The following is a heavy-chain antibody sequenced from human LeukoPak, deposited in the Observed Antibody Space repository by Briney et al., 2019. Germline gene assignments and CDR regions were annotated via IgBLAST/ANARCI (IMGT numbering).Heavy chain of an antibody. CDR2: INPGTGGT. D-gene: IGHD2-15*01. J-gene: IGHJ4*02. Sequence: ASVKVSCKTSGYTFNAYYMHWVRQAPGQGLEWMGWINPGTGGTNYAQKFQGRVNMTRDTSISTAYMDLSRLTSDDTAIYYCATDNPPYCNGGSCYFDWGQGTLVTVSS. V-gene: IGHV1-2*02. CDR1: GYTFNAYY. CDR3: ATDNPPYCNGGSCYFD.